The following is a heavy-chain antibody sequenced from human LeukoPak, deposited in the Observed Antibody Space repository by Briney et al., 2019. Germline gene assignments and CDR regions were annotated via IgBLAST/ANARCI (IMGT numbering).Heavy chain of an antibody. V-gene: IGHV3-30*02. CDR1: GFTFNRYA. D-gene: IGHD5-18*01. CDR2: IRYDGSDK. Sequence: GGSLRLSCAASGFTFNRYAMHWVRQAPGKGLEWVAFIRYDGSDKYYADSVKGRFTISRDNSKNTLYLQMNSLRTEDTAVYYCLTEDTPTVFDYWGQGTLVTVSS. CDR3: LTEDTPTVFDY. J-gene: IGHJ4*02.